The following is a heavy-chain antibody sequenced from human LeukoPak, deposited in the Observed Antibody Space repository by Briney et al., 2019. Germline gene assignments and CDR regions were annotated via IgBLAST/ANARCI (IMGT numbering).Heavy chain of an antibody. Sequence: SETLSLTCTVSGGSISTSNYYWGWIRQPPGKGLEWIGNIFYSGSTYYSPSLKSRVTISVDTSKNQFSLKLSSVTAADTAVYYCARATVQTRTASDIWGQGTMVTVSS. CDR2: IFYSGST. CDR3: ARATVQTRTASDI. D-gene: IGHD4/OR15-4a*01. CDR1: GGSISTSNYY. V-gene: IGHV4-39*07. J-gene: IGHJ3*02.